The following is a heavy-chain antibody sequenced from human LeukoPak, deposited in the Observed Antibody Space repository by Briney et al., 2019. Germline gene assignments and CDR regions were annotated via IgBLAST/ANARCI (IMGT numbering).Heavy chain of an antibody. D-gene: IGHD3-10*01. J-gene: IGHJ4*02. CDR3: ARAQRIYYGSGSYLGY. CDR2: MNPNSGNT. Sequence: ASVKVSCKASGYTFTSYDINWVRQATGQGLEWMGWMNPNSGNTGYAQKFQGRVTMTRNTSISTAYMELSSLRSEDTAVYYCARAQRIYYGSGSYLGYWGQGTLVTVSS. V-gene: IGHV1-8*01. CDR1: GYTFTSYD.